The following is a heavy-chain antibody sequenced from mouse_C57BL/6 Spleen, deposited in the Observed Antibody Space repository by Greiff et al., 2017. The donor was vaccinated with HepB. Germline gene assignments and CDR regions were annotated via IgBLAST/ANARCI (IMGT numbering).Heavy chain of an antibody. D-gene: IGHD2-4*01. J-gene: IGHJ1*03. Sequence: VQLQESGAELVRPGTSVKVSCKASGYAFTNYLIEWVKQRPGQGLEWIGVINPGSGGTNYNEKFQGKATLTADKSSSTAYMQLSSLTSEDSAVYFCARSGDYDEDWYFDVWGTGTTVTVSS. CDR2: INPGSGGT. CDR1: GYAFTNYL. V-gene: IGHV1-54*01. CDR3: ARSGDYDEDWYFDV.